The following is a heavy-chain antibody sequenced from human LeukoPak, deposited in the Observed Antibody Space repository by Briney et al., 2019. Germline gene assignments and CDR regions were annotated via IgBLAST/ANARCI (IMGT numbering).Heavy chain of an antibody. J-gene: IGHJ6*03. CDR2: ISSGGNS. V-gene: IGHV4-39*01. Sequence: PSETLSLTCTVSGDSMSSSSYFWGWIRQPPGKGLDWIGSISSGGNSFYNPSLKSRVTISVDTSKNQCSLKLTSVTAADTAVYYCARHLPEYYDFSYYYMDVWGKGTTVIVSS. CDR3: ARHLPEYYDFSYYYMDV. D-gene: IGHD3-3*01. CDR1: GDSMSSSSYF.